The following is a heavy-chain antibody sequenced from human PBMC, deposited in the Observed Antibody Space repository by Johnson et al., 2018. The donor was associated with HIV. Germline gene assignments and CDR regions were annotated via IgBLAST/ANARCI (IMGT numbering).Heavy chain of an antibody. CDR2: ISYDGSNK. D-gene: IGHD2-8*02. CDR3: AKSGLFVLVVYAPDVFDV. CDR1: GFTFSSYG. V-gene: IGHV3-30*19. J-gene: IGHJ3*01. Sequence: QAQLVESGGGVVQPGGSLRLSCAASGFTFSSYGMHWVRQAPGKGLEWVAVISYDGSNKYYAESVKGRFTISRDNSKNTLHLQMNSLRAEDTAVYYCAKSGLFVLVVYAPDVFDVWGQGTMVTVSS.